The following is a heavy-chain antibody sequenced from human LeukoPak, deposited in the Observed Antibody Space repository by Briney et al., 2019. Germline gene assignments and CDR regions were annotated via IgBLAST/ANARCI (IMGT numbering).Heavy chain of an antibody. Sequence: SETLSLTCTVSGGFISSGGYYWSWIRQHPGKGLEWIGYIYYSGSTYYNPSLKSRVTISVDTSKNQFSLKLSSVTAADTAVYYCARTTIFGVVFDYWGQGTLVTVSS. V-gene: IGHV4-31*03. CDR2: IYYSGST. CDR3: ARTTIFGVVFDY. D-gene: IGHD3-3*01. CDR1: GGFISSGGYY. J-gene: IGHJ4*02.